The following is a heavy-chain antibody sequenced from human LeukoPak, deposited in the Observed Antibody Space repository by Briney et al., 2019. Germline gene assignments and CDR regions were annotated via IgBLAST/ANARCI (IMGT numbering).Heavy chain of an antibody. CDR3: ARQMNTVTADY. Sequence: PAETLTLTCTVSGGSISSSSYFWGWIPQPPGKGLEWIGSIFYSGRTYYNPSLNSRVTISIDTSKNQFSLRLSSVTAADTAVYYCARQMNTVTADYWGQGTLVTVSS. CDR1: GGSISSSSYF. CDR2: IFYSGRT. J-gene: IGHJ4*02. V-gene: IGHV4-39*01. D-gene: IGHD4-17*01.